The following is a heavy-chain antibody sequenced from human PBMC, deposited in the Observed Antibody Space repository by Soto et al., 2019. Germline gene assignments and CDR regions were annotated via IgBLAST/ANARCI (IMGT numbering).Heavy chain of an antibody. CDR2: IIPILGIA. CDR1: GGTFSSYT. J-gene: IGHJ4*02. CDR3: VIVGDRGY. V-gene: IGHV1-69*02. Sequence: QVQLVQSGAEVKKPGSSVKVSCKASGGTFSSYTISWVRQAPGQGLEWMGRIIPILGIANYAQKFQGRVTITADKSTSTADMELSSLRSEDTAVYYCVIVGDRGYWGQGTLVTVSS. D-gene: IGHD2-2*01.